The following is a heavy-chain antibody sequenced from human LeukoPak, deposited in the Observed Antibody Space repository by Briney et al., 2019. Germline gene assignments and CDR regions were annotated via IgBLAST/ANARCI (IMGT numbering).Heavy chain of an antibody. CDR1: GFTFSFYM. CDR2: ISTSSCHI. Sequence: GGSLRLSCTASGFTFSFYMMNWVRQAPGKGLEGGSSISTSSCHIYYADSLKGRFTVYRDNAKNSLYLQMNNLRPEDTAVYYCARDDNWNDKPFDLWGPGTLVTVSS. V-gene: IGHV3-21*01. D-gene: IGHD1-20*01. CDR3: ARDDNWNDKPFDL. J-gene: IGHJ4*02.